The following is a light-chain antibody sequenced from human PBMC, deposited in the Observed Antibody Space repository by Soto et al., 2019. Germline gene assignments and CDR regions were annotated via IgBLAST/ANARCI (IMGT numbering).Light chain of an antibody. Sequence: QSALTQPPSVSGAPGQRVTISCTGSSSNIGAGYDVHWYQQLPGTAPKLLIYGNSNRPSGVPDRFSGSKSGTSASLAITGLQAEDEADYYCQSYDSSLSGSVVFGGGIKLTVL. V-gene: IGLV1-40*01. CDR3: QSYDSSLSGSVV. CDR1: SSNIGAGYD. CDR2: GNS. J-gene: IGLJ2*01.